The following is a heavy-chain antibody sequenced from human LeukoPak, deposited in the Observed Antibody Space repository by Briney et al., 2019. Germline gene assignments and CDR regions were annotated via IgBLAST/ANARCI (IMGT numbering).Heavy chain of an antibody. CDR1: GFTFRTFE. J-gene: IGHJ4*02. Sequence: GGSLRLSCAASGFTFRTFEMNWVRQAPGKGLEWVAVISPDGTKKLYADSVTGRFTISRDSSKNTVSLQLNSLRAEDTAVYYCAKEYKFFSGYDYWGQGTLVTVSS. CDR3: AKEYKFFSGYDY. V-gene: IGHV3-30*18. D-gene: IGHD5-12*01. CDR2: ISPDGTKK.